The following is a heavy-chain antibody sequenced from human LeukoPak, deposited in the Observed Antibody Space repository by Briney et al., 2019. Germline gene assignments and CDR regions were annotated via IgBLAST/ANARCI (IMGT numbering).Heavy chain of an antibody. J-gene: IGHJ6*02. CDR3: AKDIVLRFLEWSTFGGMDV. D-gene: IGHD3-3*01. CDR1: GFTFSSYA. V-gene: IGHV3-9*01. Sequence: GGSLRLSCAASGFTFSSYAMSWVRQAPGKGLEWVSGISWNSGSIGYADSVKGRFTISRDNAKNSLYLQMNSLRAEDTALYYCAKDIVLRFLEWSTFGGMDVWGQGTTVTVSS. CDR2: ISWNSGSI.